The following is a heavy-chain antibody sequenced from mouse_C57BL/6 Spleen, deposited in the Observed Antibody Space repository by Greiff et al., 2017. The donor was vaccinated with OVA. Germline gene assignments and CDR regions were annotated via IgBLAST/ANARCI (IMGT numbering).Heavy chain of an antibody. J-gene: IGHJ2*01. CDR2: ISSGSSTS. Sequence: DVKLVESGGGLVKPGGSLKLSCAASGFTFSDYGMHWVRQAPEKGLEWVAYISSGSSTSYYADTVKGRFTISRDNAKNTLFLQMTSLRSEDTAMYYCARGDYYGSSDYWGQGTTLTVSS. CDR1: GFTFSDYG. CDR3: ARGDYYGSSDY. V-gene: IGHV5-17*01. D-gene: IGHD1-1*01.